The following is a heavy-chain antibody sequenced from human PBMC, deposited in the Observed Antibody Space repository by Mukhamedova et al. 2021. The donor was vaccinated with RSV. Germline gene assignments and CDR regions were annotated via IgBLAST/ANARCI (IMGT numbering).Heavy chain of an antibody. Sequence: VRQAPGQGLEWMGIINPSGGRTTYAQKFQGRVTMTRDTSTSTVYMELSSLRSEDSARYYCPRDGCITTTCSGGGNWFDPWGQGTL. V-gene: IGHV1-46*01. CDR2: INPSGGRT. D-gene: IGHD2-2*01. J-gene: IGHJ5*02. CDR3: PRDGCITTTCSGGGNWFDP.